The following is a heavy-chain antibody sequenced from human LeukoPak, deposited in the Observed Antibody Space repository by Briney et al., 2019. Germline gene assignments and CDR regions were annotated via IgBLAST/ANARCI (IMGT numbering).Heavy chain of an antibody. V-gene: IGHV3-7*01. Sequence: PGGSLRLSCAASGFRFGSDWMIWVRQAPGKGLEWVANINPDGSEKYYVDSVKGRFTISRDNGKNSLYLQLNSLRADDTAVYYSARYYDPPVGDAFDIWGQGTLVTVSS. D-gene: IGHD3-16*01. CDR1: GFRFGSDW. J-gene: IGHJ3*02. CDR3: ARYYDPPVGDAFDI. CDR2: INPDGSEK.